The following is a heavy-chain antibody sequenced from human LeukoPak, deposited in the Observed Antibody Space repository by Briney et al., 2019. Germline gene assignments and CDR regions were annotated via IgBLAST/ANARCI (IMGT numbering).Heavy chain of an antibody. J-gene: IGHJ5*02. CDR2: ISSSGSTI. D-gene: IGHD3-10*01. CDR3: ARDATEYYYGSGRFDP. V-gene: IGHV3-48*03. CDR1: GFTFSIYA. Sequence: GGSLRLSCAVSGFTFSIYAMAWVRQAPGKGLEWVSYISSSGSTICYADSVKGRFTISRDNAKNSLYLQMNSLRAEDTAVYYCARDATEYYYGSGRFDPWGQGTLVTVSS.